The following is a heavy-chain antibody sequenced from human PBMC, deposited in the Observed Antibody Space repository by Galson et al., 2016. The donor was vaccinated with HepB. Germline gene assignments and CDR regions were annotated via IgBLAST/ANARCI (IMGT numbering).Heavy chain of an antibody. CDR2: NRPNGAT. Sequence: SETLSLTCGVLGGSLGANYRSWIRQAPGKGLEWIGENRPNGATNYNPSLKSRITMSLDASKNEFTLNLASVTAADTAVYYCARGGTWLTYCDYWGQGTLVTVSS. V-gene: IGHV4-34*01. D-gene: IGHD1-14*01. J-gene: IGHJ4*02. CDR3: ARGGTWLTYCDY. CDR1: GGSLGANY.